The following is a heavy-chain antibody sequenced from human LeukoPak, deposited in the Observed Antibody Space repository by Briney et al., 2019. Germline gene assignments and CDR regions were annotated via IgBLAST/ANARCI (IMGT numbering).Heavy chain of an antibody. J-gene: IGHJ4*02. CDR2: IYYSGST. D-gene: IGHD5-18*01. CDR3: ARLDRGYSYGLRRDY. Sequence: SETLSLTCTVSGGSISSSSYYWGWIRQPPGKGLEWIGSIYYSGSTYYNPSLKSRVTISVDTSKNQFSLKLSSVTAADTAVYYCARLDRGYSYGLRRDYWGQGTLVTVSS. CDR1: GGSISSSSYY. V-gene: IGHV4-39*01.